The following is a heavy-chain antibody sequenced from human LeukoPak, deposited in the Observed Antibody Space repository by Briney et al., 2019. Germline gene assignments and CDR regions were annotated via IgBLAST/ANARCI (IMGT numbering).Heavy chain of an antibody. CDR1: GFTFRNYG. V-gene: IGHV3-33*06. Sequence: GRSLRLSCAASGFTFRNYGMHWVRQATGKGLEWVVDIWYEGSNKYYADSVKGRFTISRDNSKNTLYLQINRRRAEDTAAYSCPKVGHGHYYPDYWGQGNLLTVSS. J-gene: IGHJ4*02. CDR3: PKVGHGHYYPDY. D-gene: IGHD4-17*01. CDR2: IWYEGSNK.